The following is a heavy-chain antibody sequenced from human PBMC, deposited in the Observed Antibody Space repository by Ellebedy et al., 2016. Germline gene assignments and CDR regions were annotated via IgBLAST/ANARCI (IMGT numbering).Heavy chain of an antibody. D-gene: IGHD1-26*01. Sequence: GESLKISXAASGFTFSSYAMSWVRQAPGKGLEWVSSISGSGGSTYYGDSVRGRFTISRDNSKNTLYLQMNSLRAEDTAVYYCAKEIGASRPFDYWGQGTLVTVSP. V-gene: IGHV3-23*01. CDR2: ISGSGGST. CDR3: AKEIGASRPFDY. J-gene: IGHJ4*02. CDR1: GFTFSSYA.